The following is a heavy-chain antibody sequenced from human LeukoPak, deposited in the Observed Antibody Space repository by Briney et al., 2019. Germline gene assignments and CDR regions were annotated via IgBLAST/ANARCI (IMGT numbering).Heavy chain of an antibody. CDR1: GYTFTSYG. V-gene: IGHV1-18*01. J-gene: IGHJ4*02. Sequence: ASVKVSCKASGYTFTSYGISWVRQAPGQGLEWMGWISAYNGNTNYAQKLQGRVTMTTDTSTSTAYMELRSLRSDDTAVYYCARVRGYVWGSSDLDYWGQGTLVTVSS. CDR2: ISAYNGNT. D-gene: IGHD3-16*01. CDR3: ARVRGYVWGSSDLDY.